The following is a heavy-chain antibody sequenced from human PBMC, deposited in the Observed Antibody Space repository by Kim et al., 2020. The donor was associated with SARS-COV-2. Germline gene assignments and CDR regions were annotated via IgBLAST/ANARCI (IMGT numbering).Heavy chain of an antibody. D-gene: IGHD3-22*01. V-gene: IGHV3-33*01. CDR2: IWYDGSNK. Sequence: GGSLRLSCAASGFTFSSYGMHWVRQAPGKGLEWVAVIWYDGSNKYYADSVKGRFTISRDNSKNTLYLQMNSLRAEDTAVYYCASFVARATDYDSSGYYGGLGYWGQGTLVTVSS. J-gene: IGHJ4*02. CDR3: ASFVARATDYDSSGYYGGLGY. CDR1: GFTFSSYG.